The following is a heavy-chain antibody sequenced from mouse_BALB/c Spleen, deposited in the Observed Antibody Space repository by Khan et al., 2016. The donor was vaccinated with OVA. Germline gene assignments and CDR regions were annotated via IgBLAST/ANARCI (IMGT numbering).Heavy chain of an antibody. CDR2: IWGDGST. D-gene: IGHD2-3*01. Sequence: QVQLKESGPGLVAPSQSLSITCTVSGFSLTDYGVNWIRQPPGKGLEWLGMIWGDGSTDYNSALKSRLSISRDNSKSHVFLKMNSLQTDDTARYYWAREGNGYYGFASWGQGTLVTVSA. V-gene: IGHV2-6-7*01. CDR1: GFSLTDYG. J-gene: IGHJ3*01. CDR3: AREGNGYYGFAS.